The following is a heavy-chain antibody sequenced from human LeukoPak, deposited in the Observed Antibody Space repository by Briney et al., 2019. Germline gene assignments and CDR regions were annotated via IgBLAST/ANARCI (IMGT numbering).Heavy chain of an antibody. V-gene: IGHV3-33*01. J-gene: IGHJ4*02. CDR1: GFTFSSYG. D-gene: IGHD6-6*01. Sequence: QPGGSLRLSCAASGFTFSSYGMHWVRQAPGKGLEWVAVIWYDGSNKYYADSVKGRFTISRDNSKNTLYLQMNSLRVDDTAMYYCVGTIASRGSEYWGQGALVTVSS. CDR2: IWYDGSNK. CDR3: VGTIASRGSEY.